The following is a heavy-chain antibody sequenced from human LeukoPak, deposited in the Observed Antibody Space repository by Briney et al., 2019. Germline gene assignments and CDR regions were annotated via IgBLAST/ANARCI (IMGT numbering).Heavy chain of an antibody. V-gene: IGHV3-48*02. CDR2: ISSSSSTI. J-gene: IGHJ4*02. CDR1: GFTFSSYS. Sequence: QAGGSLRLSCAAPGFTFSSYSMNWVRQAPGKGLEWVSYISSSSSTIYYADSVKGRFTISRDNAKNSLYLQMNSLRDEDTAVYYCARDRPLYYYDSSGYDYWGQGTLVTVSS. D-gene: IGHD3-22*01. CDR3: ARDRPLYYYDSSGYDY.